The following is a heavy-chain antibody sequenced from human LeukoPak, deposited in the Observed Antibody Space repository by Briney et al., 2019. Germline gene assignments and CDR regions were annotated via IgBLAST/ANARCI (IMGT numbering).Heavy chain of an antibody. CDR3: ARGYYDYVWGSYRPVPFDY. V-gene: IGHV4-59*01. CDR1: GGSISSYY. CDR2: IYYSGST. D-gene: IGHD3-16*02. Sequence: PSETLSLTCTVSGGSISSYYWSWIRQPPGKGLEWIGYIYYSGSTNYNPSLKSRVTISVDTSKDQFSLKLSSVTAADTAVYYCARGYYDYVWGSYRPVPFDYWGQGTLVTVSP. J-gene: IGHJ4*02.